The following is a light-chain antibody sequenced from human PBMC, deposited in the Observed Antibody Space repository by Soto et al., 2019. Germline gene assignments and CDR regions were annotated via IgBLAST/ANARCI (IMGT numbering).Light chain of an antibody. V-gene: IGKV3-15*01. CDR1: QSVSSN. Sequence: ELGLTQSPATLSVSPGERATLSCRASQSVSSNLAWYQQKPGQAPRLLIYDASTRATGIPPRFSGGGSGTEFTVTISSLQSEDFAVYYCQQYNNWPPWTFGQGTKVDIK. J-gene: IGKJ1*01. CDR2: DAS. CDR3: QQYNNWPPWT.